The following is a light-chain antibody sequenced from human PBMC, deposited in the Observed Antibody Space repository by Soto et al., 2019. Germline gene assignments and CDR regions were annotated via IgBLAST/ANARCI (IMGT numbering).Light chain of an antibody. CDR2: EVN. V-gene: IGLV2-8*01. CDR1: SSDVGGYNY. CDR3: SSYAGSNNYVV. Sequence: QSALTQPPSASGSPGQSVTISCTGTSSDVGGYNYVSWYQQHPGKAPKLMIYEVNKRPSGIPDRFSGSKSGITASLTVSGLQAEDEADYYCSSYAGSNNYVVFGGGTKLTVL. J-gene: IGLJ2*01.